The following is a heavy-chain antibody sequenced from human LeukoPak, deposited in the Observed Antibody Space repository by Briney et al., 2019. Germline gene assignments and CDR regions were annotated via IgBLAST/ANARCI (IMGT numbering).Heavy chain of an antibody. D-gene: IGHD2-2*01. J-gene: IGHJ6*04. V-gene: IGHV3-13*05. CDR1: GFTFSSYD. CDR2: IGTAGDP. CDR3: ARGGYCSSTSCLDSGMDV. Sequence: PGGSLRLSCAASGFTFSSYDMHWVRQATGKGLEWVSAIGTAGDPYYPGSVKGRFTISRKNAKNSLYLQMNSLRAGDTAVYYCARGGYCSSTSCLDSGMDVWGKGTTVTVSS.